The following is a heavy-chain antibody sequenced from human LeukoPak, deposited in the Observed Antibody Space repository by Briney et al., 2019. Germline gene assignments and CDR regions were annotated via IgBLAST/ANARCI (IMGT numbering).Heavy chain of an antibody. D-gene: IGHD6-13*01. CDR1: GFTFSSYG. CDR2: ISVDGDDK. J-gene: IGHJ4*02. Sequence: GGSLRLSCAASGFTFSSYGMHWVRQAPGKGLEWVALISVDGDDKIYADSVKGRFTTSRDNSKNTLYLQVDSLRDDDTAVYYCARALRGNSWYSAYWGQGTLVTVSS. CDR3: ARALRGNSWYSAY. V-gene: IGHV3-30*19.